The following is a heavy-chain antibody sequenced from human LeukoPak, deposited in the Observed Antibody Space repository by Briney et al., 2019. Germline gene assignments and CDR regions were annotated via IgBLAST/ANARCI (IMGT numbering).Heavy chain of an antibody. CDR1: GGSISSGGYS. J-gene: IGHJ4*02. V-gene: IGHV4-30-2*01. D-gene: IGHD2-2*01. Sequence: MTSETLSLTCAVSGGSISSGGYSWSWIRQPPGKGLEWIGYIYHSGSTYYNPSLKSRVTISEDRSKNQFSLKLSSVTAADTAVYYCARGYCSSTSCYLAYYWGQGTLVTVSS. CDR2: IYHSGST. CDR3: ARGYCSSTSCYLAYY.